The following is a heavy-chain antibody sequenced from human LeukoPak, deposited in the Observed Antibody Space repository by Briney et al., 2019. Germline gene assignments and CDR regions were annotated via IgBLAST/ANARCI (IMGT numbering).Heavy chain of an antibody. CDR1: GGSISSSSYS. V-gene: IGHV4-39*01. CDR3: AGLVITMVRGVILRSAFDI. J-gene: IGHJ3*02. CDR2: IYYSGST. D-gene: IGHD3-10*01. Sequence: SETLSLTCTVSGGSISSSSYSWGWIRQPPGKGLEWIGSIYYSGSTYYNPSLKSRVTISVDTSKNQFSLKLSSVTAADTAVYYCAGLVITMVRGVILRSAFDIWGQGTMVTVSS.